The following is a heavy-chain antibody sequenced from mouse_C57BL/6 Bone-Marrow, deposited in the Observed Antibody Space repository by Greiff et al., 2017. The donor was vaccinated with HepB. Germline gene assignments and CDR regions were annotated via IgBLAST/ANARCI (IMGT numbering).Heavy chain of an antibody. CDR1: GYTFTSYW. CDR3: ARKGEYAMDY. CDR2: IDPSDSYT. J-gene: IGHJ4*01. V-gene: IGHV1-50*01. Sequence: QVQLQQPGAELVKPGASVKLSCKASGYTFTSYWMQWVKQRPGQGLEWIGEIDPSDSYTNYNQKFKGKATLTVDTSSSTAYMQLSSLTSEDSAVYYCARKGEYAMDYWGQGTSVTVSS.